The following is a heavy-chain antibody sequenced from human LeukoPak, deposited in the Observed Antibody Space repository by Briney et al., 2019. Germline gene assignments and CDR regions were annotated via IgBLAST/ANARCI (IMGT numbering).Heavy chain of an antibody. Sequence: KPSETLSLTCTVSGGSISTYYWSWIRQPPGKGLEWIGYIYYSGSTNYNPSLKSRVTISVDTSKKQFSLKLSSVTAADTAVYYCARLNYYGSRPTNYYMDVWGKGTTVTLSS. D-gene: IGHD3-10*01. CDR1: GGSISTYY. CDR2: IYYSGST. J-gene: IGHJ6*03. V-gene: IGHV4-59*08. CDR3: ARLNYYGSRPTNYYMDV.